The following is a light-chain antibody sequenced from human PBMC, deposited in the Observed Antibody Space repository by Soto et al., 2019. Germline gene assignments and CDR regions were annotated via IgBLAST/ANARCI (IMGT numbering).Light chain of an antibody. J-gene: IGLJ3*02. CDR3: CSFAGTYLV. CDR2: DVI. Sequence: QSVLTQPRSVSESPGQSVTISCTGTSSDLGAYNYVSWYQQHPGKVPKLIIYDVIKRPSGVPDRFSGSKSGNTASLTISGLQAEDKADYYCCSFAGTYLVFGGGTKVTVL. CDR1: SSDLGAYNY. V-gene: IGLV2-11*01.